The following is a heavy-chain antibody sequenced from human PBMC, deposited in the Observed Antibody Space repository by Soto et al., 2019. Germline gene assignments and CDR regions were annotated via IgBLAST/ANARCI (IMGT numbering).Heavy chain of an antibody. Sequence: SVTMSLTCPVSGGTIISGSYYWSWIRKPPGKGLEWIGYIYYSGSTNYNPSLKSRVTISVDTSKNQFSLKLSSVTAADTAVYYCARFPYYDFWSGYSIDRIVRGQGTLVTVSS. V-gene: IGHV4-61*01. J-gene: IGHJ4*02. CDR3: ARFPYYDFWSGYSIDRIV. CDR2: IYYSGST. D-gene: IGHD3-3*01. CDR1: GGTIISGSYY.